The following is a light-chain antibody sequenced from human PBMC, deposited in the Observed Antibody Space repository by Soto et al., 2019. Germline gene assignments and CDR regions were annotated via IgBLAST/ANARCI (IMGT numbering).Light chain of an antibody. CDR1: QNISAW. Sequence: DIQMTQSPSTLSASVGDRVTITCRASQNISAWLAWYQHKPGTAPKLLIYKASNLKTGVPSRFSGSGSGIELILTISGLQSDDFATYYCQQYSTYPSTFGPGTKLEIK. CDR3: QQYSTYPST. J-gene: IGKJ2*01. CDR2: KAS. V-gene: IGKV1-5*03.